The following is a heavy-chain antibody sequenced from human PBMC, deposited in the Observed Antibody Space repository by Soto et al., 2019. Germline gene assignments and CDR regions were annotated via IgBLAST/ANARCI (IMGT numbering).Heavy chain of an antibody. Sequence: EVQLLESGGGLVQPGGSLRLSCAASRFTFSTYGMSWVRQAPGKGLEWVSDISGSGGNTYYADSEKGRFTISRDNSKNTLYLQMNSLRAEDTAVYYCAKSAMVRGGGWFDPWGQGTLVTVSS. CDR3: AKSAMVRGGGWFDP. D-gene: IGHD3-10*01. CDR2: ISGSGGNT. J-gene: IGHJ5*02. CDR1: RFTFSTYG. V-gene: IGHV3-23*01.